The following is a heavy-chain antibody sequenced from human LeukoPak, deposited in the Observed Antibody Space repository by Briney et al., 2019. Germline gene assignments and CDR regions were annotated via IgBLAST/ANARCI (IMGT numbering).Heavy chain of an antibody. CDR2: IRSNTYGGTA. CDR3: TKGDYHAY. CDR1: GFTFGDYA. J-gene: IGHJ4*02. Sequence: GRSLRLSCTASGFTFGDYAMSWFRQAPGKGLEWVGFIRSNTYGGTAEYAASVKGRFTISRDDSKSIAYLQMNSLKTGDTAVYYCTKGDYHAYWGQGTLATVSS. V-gene: IGHV3-49*03.